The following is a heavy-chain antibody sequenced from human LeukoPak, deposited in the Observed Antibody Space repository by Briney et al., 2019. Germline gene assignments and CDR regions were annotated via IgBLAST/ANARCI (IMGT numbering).Heavy chain of an antibody. CDR3: ARNRPRYDILTGYYEPDWYFDL. CDR2: INHSGST. D-gene: IGHD3-9*01. J-gene: IGHJ2*01. V-gene: IGHV4-34*01. CDR1: GGSFSGYY. Sequence: SETLFLTCAVYGGSFSGYYWSWIRQPPGKGLEWIGEINHSGSTNYNPSLKSRVTISVDTSKTQFSLKLSSVTAADTAVYYCARNRPRYDILTGYYEPDWYFDLWGRGTLVTVSS.